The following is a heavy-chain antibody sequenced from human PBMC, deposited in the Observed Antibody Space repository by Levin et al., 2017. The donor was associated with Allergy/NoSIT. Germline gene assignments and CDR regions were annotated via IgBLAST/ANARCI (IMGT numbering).Heavy chain of an antibody. CDR1: GFTFSNYW. V-gene: IGHV3-7*01. CDR2: IRDDGGEK. J-gene: IGHJ4*02. D-gene: IGHD2-21*01. Sequence: GESLKISCAVSGFTFSNYWMSWVRQAPGKGLEWVANIRDDGGEKYYVDSVKGRFTISRDNAKNTLYLQMNSLRVEDTAVYYCGVAPRRDPFGYWGQGTLVAVSS. CDR3: GVAPRRDPFGY.